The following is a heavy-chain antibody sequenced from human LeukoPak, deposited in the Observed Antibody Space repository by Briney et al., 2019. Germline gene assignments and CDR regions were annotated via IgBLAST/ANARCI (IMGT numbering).Heavy chain of an antibody. Sequence: SETLSLTCAVYGGSFSGYYWSWIRQPPGKGLEWIGEINHSGSTNYNPSLKSRVTISVDTSQNQFSLKLSSVTAADTAVYYCARVIITIFGVVIDDAFDIWGQGTMVTVSS. CDR2: INHSGST. CDR3: ARVIITIFGVVIDDAFDI. V-gene: IGHV4-34*01. J-gene: IGHJ3*02. D-gene: IGHD3-3*01. CDR1: GGSFSGYY.